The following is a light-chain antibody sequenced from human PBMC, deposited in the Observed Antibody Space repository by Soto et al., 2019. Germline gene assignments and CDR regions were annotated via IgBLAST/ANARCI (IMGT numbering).Light chain of an antibody. CDR2: DVI. Sequence: QSVLTQPPSASGSPGQSVAISCTGTSSDVGGYNYVSWYQQHPGKAPKLMIYDVIKRPSGVPDRFSGSKSGNTASLTIYGLQAEDEADYYCCSYAGSYTHVFGTGTKVTAL. J-gene: IGLJ1*01. CDR3: CSYAGSYTHV. V-gene: IGLV2-11*01. CDR1: SSDVGGYNY.